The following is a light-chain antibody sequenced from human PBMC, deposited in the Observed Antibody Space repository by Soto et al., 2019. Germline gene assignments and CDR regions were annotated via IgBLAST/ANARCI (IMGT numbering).Light chain of an antibody. J-gene: IGKJ2*01. Sequence: DIVMTQSPDSLAVSLGERATINCKSSQSVLSSSNNKNYLAWYQQKPGQPPKLLIYWASTRESGVPDRFSGSRSGTDFTLTISSRHAEDVAVYYYQKHYSIPPTFGQGTKLEIK. CDR1: QSVLSSSNNKNY. V-gene: IGKV4-1*01. CDR2: WAS. CDR3: QKHYSIPPT.